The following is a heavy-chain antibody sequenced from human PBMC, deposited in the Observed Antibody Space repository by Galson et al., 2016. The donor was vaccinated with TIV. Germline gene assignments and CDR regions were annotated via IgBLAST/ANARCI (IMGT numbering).Heavy chain of an antibody. J-gene: IGHJ4*02. D-gene: IGHD4-17*01. CDR1: GYSFSTYD. V-gene: IGHV1-8*01. Sequence: SVKVSCKASGYSFSTYDINWVRQAPGQGLEWMGWMNPNSGNTGYSQKFRGRATMTRNTSVRTAYMELSSLRSEDTAVYYCARSGDYGDYWGQGTLVTVSS. CDR3: ARSGDYGDY. CDR2: MNPNSGNT.